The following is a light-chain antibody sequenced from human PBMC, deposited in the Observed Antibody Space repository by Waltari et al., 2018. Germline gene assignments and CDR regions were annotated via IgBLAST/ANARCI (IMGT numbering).Light chain of an antibody. CDR3: QQSYSTPRT. J-gene: IGKJ1*01. CDR2: AGS. CDR1: QNIAFY. Sequence: DTQMTQSPSSLSAFVGDRVTITCRASQNIAFYLNWYQQRPGEAPKLLIYAGSSLQSGVPSRFSSSGSGPDFTLTISSLQPEDFATYYCQQSYSTPRTFGQGTKV. V-gene: IGKV1-39*01.